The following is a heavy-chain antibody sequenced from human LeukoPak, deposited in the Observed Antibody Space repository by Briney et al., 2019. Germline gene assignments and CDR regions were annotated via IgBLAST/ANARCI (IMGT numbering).Heavy chain of an antibody. Sequence: NPSETLSLTCTVSGGSVNSGSYSWTWIRQPPGKGLEWMGYIYDSGSTNYNPSLKSRVTISVTTSKNQFSLKLSSVTAADTAVYYCARVSIYDILTGYYLGGATFDYWDQGTLVTVSS. D-gene: IGHD3-9*01. CDR2: IYDSGST. J-gene: IGHJ4*02. CDR3: ARVSIYDILTGYYLGGATFDY. V-gene: IGHV4-61*01. CDR1: GGSVNSGSYS.